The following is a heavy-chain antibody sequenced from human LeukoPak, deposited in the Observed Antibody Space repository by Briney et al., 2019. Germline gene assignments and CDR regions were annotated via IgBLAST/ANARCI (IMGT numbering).Heavy chain of an antibody. D-gene: IGHD6-25*01. Sequence: GASAKVSCKASGYTFTSYYVHWVRQAPGQGLQWMGIINPTSGDTNYAQKFQGRVTMTRDMSTSTVYMELSSLRSEDTAVYYCARYGFSSVWQGGWHAFDIWGHGTMVIVSS. CDR1: GYTFTSYY. CDR3: ARYGFSSVWQGGWHAFDI. V-gene: IGHV1-46*01. CDR2: INPTSGDT. J-gene: IGHJ3*02.